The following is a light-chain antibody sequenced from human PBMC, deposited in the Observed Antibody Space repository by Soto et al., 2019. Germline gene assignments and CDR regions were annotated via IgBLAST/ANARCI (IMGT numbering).Light chain of an antibody. CDR1: QSVSSSY. CDR3: QQYGSSPLVT. J-gene: IGKJ5*01. CDR2: GAS. Sequence: EMVLTQSPGNLSLSPGERATLSCRASQSVSSSYLAWYQQKPGQAPRLLIYGASSRATGIPDRFSGSGSGTDFTLTISRLEPEDFAVYYGQQYGSSPLVTFGQGTRLEIK. V-gene: IGKV3-20*01.